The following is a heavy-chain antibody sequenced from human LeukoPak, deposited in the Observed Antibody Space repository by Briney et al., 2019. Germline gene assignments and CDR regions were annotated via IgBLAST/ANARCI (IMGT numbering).Heavy chain of an antibody. CDR2: INPNSGGT. J-gene: IGHJ1*01. D-gene: IGHD2-2*01. CDR3: ARRDQMLFSLY. V-gene: IGHV1-2*02. Sequence: ASVKVSCNASGYTFTGYYVHWVRQAPGQGLEWMGWINPNSGGTKYAQKFQGRVAMTSDTSISTAYMELSSLRSDDTAVYFCARRDQMLFSLYWGQGTLVTVSS. CDR1: GYTFTGYY.